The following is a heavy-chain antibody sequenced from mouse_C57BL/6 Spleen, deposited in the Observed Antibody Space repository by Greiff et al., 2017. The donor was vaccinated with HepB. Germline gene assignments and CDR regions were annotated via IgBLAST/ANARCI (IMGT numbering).Heavy chain of an antibody. V-gene: IGHV1-55*01. CDR1: GYTFTSYW. D-gene: IGHD2-4*01. CDR3: AREGPYDYDEAWFAY. Sequence: QVQLQQPGAELVKPGASVKMSCKASGYTFTSYWITWVKQRPGQGLEWIGDIYPGSGSTNYNEKFKSKATLTVDTSSSTAYMQLSSLTSEDSAVYYCAREGPYDYDEAWFAYWGQGTLVTVSA. J-gene: IGHJ3*01. CDR2: IYPGSGST.